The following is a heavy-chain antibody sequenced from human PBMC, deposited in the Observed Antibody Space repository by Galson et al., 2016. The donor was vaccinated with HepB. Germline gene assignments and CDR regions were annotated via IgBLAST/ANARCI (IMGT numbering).Heavy chain of an antibody. CDR3: ARGAHTGWSMGDFLDT. CDR2: INPNSGGT. CDR1: GYTFTDYY. V-gene: IGHV1-2*04. D-gene: IGHD6-19*01. Sequence: SCKASGYTFTDYYLHWVRQAPGHGLEWMGWINPNSGGTNSAQKFHGWVTMTRDTSITTAYLELRRLRPVDTAVYYCARGAHTGWSMGDFLDTWGQGTMITVSS. J-gene: IGHJ3*02.